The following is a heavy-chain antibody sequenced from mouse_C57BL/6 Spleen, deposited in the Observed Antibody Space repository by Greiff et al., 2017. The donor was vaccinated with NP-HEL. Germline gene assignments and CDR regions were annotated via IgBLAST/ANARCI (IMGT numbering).Heavy chain of an antibody. Sequence: QVQLQQPGAELVMPGASVKLSCKASGYTFTSYWMHWVKQRPGQGLEWIGEIDPSDSYTNYNQKFKGKSKLTVDKSSSTAYMQLSSLTSEDSAVYYCAKAWGYYGSSYEGYFDVWGTGTTVTVSS. J-gene: IGHJ1*03. CDR2: IDPSDSYT. D-gene: IGHD1-1*01. CDR1: GYTFTSYW. CDR3: AKAWGYYGSSYEGYFDV. V-gene: IGHV1-69*01.